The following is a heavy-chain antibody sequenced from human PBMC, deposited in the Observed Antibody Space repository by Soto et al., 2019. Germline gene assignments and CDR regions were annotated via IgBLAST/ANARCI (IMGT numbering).Heavy chain of an antibody. D-gene: IGHD3-22*01. Sequence: SETLSLTCTVSGGSISSYYWSWIRQPPGKGLEWIGYIYYSGSTNYNPSLKSRVTISVDTSKNQFSLKLSSVTAADTAVYYCARGDYYSNSYYFDYWGQGTLVTVSS. CDR1: GGSISSYY. J-gene: IGHJ4*02. V-gene: IGHV4-59*01. CDR2: IYYSGST. CDR3: ARGDYYSNSYYFDY.